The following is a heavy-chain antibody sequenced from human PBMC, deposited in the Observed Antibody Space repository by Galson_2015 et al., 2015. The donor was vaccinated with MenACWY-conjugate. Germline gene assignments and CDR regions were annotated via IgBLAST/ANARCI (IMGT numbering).Heavy chain of an antibody. CDR1: GFTFSRYW. Sequence: SMRLSCEASGFTFSRYWMHWVRQSPGRGLVWVSRINSDGSAADYADSVKGRCTISRDNAKNTLYLQMNSLRAEDTAVYYCSTYCSIPSCYANGAYWFQGTLATVSS. D-gene: IGHD2-2*01. CDR2: INSDGSAA. V-gene: IGHV3-74*01. J-gene: IGHJ4*02. CDR3: STYCSIPSCYANGAY.